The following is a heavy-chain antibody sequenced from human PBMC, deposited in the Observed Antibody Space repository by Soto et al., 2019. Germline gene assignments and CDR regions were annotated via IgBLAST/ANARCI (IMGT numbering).Heavy chain of an antibody. D-gene: IGHD3-10*01. J-gene: IGHJ4*02. Sequence: QVQLVESGGGVVQPGRSLRLSCAASGFPFTSYGMHWGREGPDKGLEWVAIISSDGSDKYYADSVKGRFTISRDNSKNTLYLQMNSLRPEDTALYYCVGGQYYFDYRGQGTLVTVSS. CDR1: GFPFTSYG. CDR2: ISSDGSDK. CDR3: VGGQYYFDY. V-gene: IGHV3-30*03.